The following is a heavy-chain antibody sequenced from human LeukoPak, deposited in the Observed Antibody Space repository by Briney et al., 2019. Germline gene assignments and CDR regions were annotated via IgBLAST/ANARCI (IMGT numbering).Heavy chain of an antibody. J-gene: IGHJ4*02. D-gene: IGHD5-12*01. V-gene: IGHV4-30-4*01. CDR3: ARKEWLRHQFIDY. CDR1: GGSISSGDYY. CDR2: IYYSGST. Sequence: PSQTLSLTCTVSGGSISSGDYYWSWIRQPPGKGLEWIGYIYYSGSTYYNPSLKSRVTISVDTSKNQFSLKLSSVTAADTAVYYCARKEWLRHQFIDYWGQGTLVTASS.